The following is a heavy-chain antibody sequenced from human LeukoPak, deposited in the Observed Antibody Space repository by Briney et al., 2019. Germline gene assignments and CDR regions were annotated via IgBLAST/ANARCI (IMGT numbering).Heavy chain of an antibody. D-gene: IGHD2-15*01. CDR1: GGSISSYY. Sequence: SETLSLTCTVSGGSISSYYWSWIRQPPGKGLEWIGYIYYSGSTNYNPSLKSRVTISVDTSKNQFSLKLSSVTAADTAVYYCAKDMKVDGVWDIDHWGQGTVVTVSS. J-gene: IGHJ4*02. CDR3: AKDMKVDGVWDIDH. V-gene: IGHV4-59*01. CDR2: IYYSGST.